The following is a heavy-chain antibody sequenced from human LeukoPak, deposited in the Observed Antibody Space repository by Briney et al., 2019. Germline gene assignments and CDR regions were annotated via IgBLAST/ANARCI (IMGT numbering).Heavy chain of an antibody. Sequence: ASVKVSCKASGYTFTSYDINWVRQATGQGLEWMGWMNPNSGNTGYAQKFQGRVTMTRNTSISTAYMELSSLSSEDTAVYYCERARYGDYRFDYWGQGTLVTVPS. D-gene: IGHD4-17*01. CDR2: MNPNSGNT. J-gene: IGHJ4*02. V-gene: IGHV1-8*01. CDR3: ERARYGDYRFDY. CDR1: GYTFTSYD.